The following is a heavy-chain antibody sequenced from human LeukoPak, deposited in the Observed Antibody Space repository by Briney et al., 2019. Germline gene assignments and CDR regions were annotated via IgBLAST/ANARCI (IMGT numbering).Heavy chain of an antibody. CDR3: ARGRYGGNSGFFDY. CDR2: MYYSGST. D-gene: IGHD4-23*01. Sequence: SETLSLTCTVSGGSISTYYWSWIRQPPGKGLEWIGYMYYSGSTNYNPSLRSRVTMSVGTSKNQFSLRLSSVTAADTAVYYCARGRYGGNSGFFDYWGQGTLVTVSS. CDR1: GGSISTYY. V-gene: IGHV4-59*01. J-gene: IGHJ4*02.